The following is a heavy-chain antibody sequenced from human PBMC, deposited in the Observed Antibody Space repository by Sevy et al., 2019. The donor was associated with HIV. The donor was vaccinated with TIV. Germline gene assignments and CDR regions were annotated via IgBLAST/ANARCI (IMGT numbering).Heavy chain of an antibody. V-gene: IGHV3-66*01. CDR1: GFTVNSNY. Sequence: GSLRLSCAASGFTVNSNYMTWVRQAPGKGLEGVSVIHSDDTTYHADSVKDTFTISRDNFKNTLYLHMSSLRAEDTAVYYCARGKSGYGYALNYWGQGTLVTVSS. CDR3: ARGKSGYGYALNY. D-gene: IGHD5-18*01. J-gene: IGHJ4*02. CDR2: IHSDDTT.